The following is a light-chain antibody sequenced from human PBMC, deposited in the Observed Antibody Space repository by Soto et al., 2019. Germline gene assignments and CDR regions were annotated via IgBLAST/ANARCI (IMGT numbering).Light chain of an antibody. CDR3: QVWDRSSDHRV. Sequence: SYELTQSPPMSVAPGKTARITCGGNNIGSQSVHWYQQRPGQAPVLVIFYDRERPSGIPERFSGSNSGNTATLTISRVEAGDEADYYCQVWDRSSDHRVFGGGTKLTVL. J-gene: IGLJ3*02. V-gene: IGLV3-21*04. CDR2: YDR. CDR1: NIGSQS.